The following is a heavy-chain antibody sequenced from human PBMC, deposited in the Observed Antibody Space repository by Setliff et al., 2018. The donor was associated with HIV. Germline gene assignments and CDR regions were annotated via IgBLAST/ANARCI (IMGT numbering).Heavy chain of an antibody. Sequence: ASVKVSCKASGYTFTSYYMHWVRQAPGQGLEWMGWISTYSDETSYAQKLQGRVTMTTDTSTSTAYMELRRLSSDDTAVHYCARARLQGIVTAVGPRDNCLDPWGQGTRVTVSS. J-gene: IGHJ5*02. V-gene: IGHV1-18*04. CDR2: ISTYSDET. D-gene: IGHD1-26*01. CDR1: GYTFTSYY. CDR3: ARARLQGIVTAVGPRDNCLDP.